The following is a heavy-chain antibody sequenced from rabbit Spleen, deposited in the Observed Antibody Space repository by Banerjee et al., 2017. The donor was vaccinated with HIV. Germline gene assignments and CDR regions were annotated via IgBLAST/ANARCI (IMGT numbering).Heavy chain of an antibody. J-gene: IGHJ4*01. D-gene: IGHD1-1*01. V-gene: IGHV1S40*01. CDR2: IDSGSSGFT. CDR1: GVSFSISSY. CDR3: ARDLDGVIGWNFGW. Sequence: QSLEESGGGLVKPGGTLTLTCTASGVSFSISSYMCWVRQAPGKGLEWIACIDSGSSGFTYYATWAKGRFTISKTSSTTVTLQMTRLTAADTATYFCARDLDGVIGWNFGWWGPGTLVTV.